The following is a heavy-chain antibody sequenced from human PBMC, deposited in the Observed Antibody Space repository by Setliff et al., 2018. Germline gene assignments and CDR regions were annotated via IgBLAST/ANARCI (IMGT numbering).Heavy chain of an antibody. D-gene: IGHD5-12*01. J-gene: IGHJ5*02. CDR2: FWANGNNK. V-gene: IGHV3-33*01. CDR3: ARDDDTTSRYSRFER. CDR1: GFTFSYYG. Sequence: PGGSLRLSCAASGFTFSYYGIHWVRQAPGKGLEWVAVFWANGNNKYYADSVKGRFTISRDNSQNTVYLQMDSLRAEDTAVYYCARDDDTTSRYSRFERWGQGTPVTVSS.